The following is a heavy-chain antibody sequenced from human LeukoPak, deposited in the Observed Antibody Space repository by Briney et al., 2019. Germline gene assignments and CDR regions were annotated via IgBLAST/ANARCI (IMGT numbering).Heavy chain of an antibody. V-gene: IGHV3-33*06. Sequence: PGSSLRLSCAASGFTFSNSDMHWVRQAPRKGLEWVAVIWDNGNNKYYGDSVNGRFTISRDNSKNTLHLQMNSLRPEDSAIYYCAKGGHCTSTSGYYFDSWGQGALVTVSA. CDR3: AKGGHCTSTSGYYFDS. CDR2: IWDNGNNK. D-gene: IGHD2-2*01. CDR1: GFTFSNSD. J-gene: IGHJ4*02.